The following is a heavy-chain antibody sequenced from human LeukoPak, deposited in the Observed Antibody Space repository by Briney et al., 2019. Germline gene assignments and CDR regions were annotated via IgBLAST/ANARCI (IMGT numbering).Heavy chain of an antibody. CDR3: ARDRNGGSFDY. J-gene: IGHJ4*02. D-gene: IGHD4-23*01. V-gene: IGHV3-48*01. CDR1: GFTFSSYS. Sequence: GGSLRLSCAASGFTFSSYSMSWVRQAPGKGLEWVSFLIVGNGNQHYADSVKGRFTISRDDAENSLCLQMNSLRAEDTAVYYCARDRNGGSFDYWGQGTLVTVSS. CDR2: LIVGNGNQ.